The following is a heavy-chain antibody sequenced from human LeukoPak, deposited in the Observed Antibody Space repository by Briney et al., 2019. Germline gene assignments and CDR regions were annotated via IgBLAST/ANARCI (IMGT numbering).Heavy chain of an antibody. Sequence: GGSLRLSCAASGFIFSSYGMHWVRQAPGKGLEWLTVIWFDGTYKYYADSVKGRFTISRDNSKNTVSLQMDSLRVEDTAVYYCARHSSTISYYYYGMDVWGLGTTVTVSS. CDR1: GFIFSSYG. CDR3: ARHSSTISYYYYGMDV. J-gene: IGHJ6*02. D-gene: IGHD2-2*01. CDR2: IWFDGTYK. V-gene: IGHV3-33*01.